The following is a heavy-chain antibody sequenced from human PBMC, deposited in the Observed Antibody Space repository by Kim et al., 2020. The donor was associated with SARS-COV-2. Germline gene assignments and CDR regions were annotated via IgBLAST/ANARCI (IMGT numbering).Heavy chain of an antibody. Sequence: GGSLRLSCAASGFTFSNYWIHWVRHAPGKGLEWVSPISSDRSTPHYADSVKGRFTLSRDNAENTLFLQMNSLRAEDTAVYYCARRMFRNGVDVWGEGTTVTVSS. CDR3: ARRMFRNGVDV. J-gene: IGHJ6*04. CDR1: GFTFSNYW. CDR2: ISSDRSTP. V-gene: IGHV3-74*01. D-gene: IGHD3-10*02.